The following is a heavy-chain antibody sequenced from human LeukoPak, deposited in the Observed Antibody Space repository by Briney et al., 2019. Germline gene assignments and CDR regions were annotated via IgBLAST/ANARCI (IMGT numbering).Heavy chain of an antibody. D-gene: IGHD5-24*01. V-gene: IGHV5-51*01. CDR3: ARRRDGYNYVGTDY. Sequence: GESLKISCKGSGYNFTNYWIGWVRQMPGKGLEWMGIIYPGDSDTTYSPSFQGQVTISADKSISTAYLQWSSLKASDSAMYYCARRRDGYNYVGTDYWGQGTLVTVSS. CDR2: IYPGDSDT. CDR1: GYNFTNYW. J-gene: IGHJ4*02.